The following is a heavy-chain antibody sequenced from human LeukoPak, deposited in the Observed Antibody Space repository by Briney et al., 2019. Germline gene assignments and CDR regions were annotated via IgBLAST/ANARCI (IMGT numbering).Heavy chain of an antibody. V-gene: IGHV4-34*01. D-gene: IGHD5-18*01. CDR2: INHSGST. CDR3: ARGDTWIQLAF. J-gene: IGHJ4*02. CDR1: GGSFSGYY. Sequence: SETLSLTCAVYGGSFSGYYWSWIRQPPGKGLEWIGEINHSGSTNYNPSLKSRVTTSVDTSKNQFSLKLSSVTAADTAVYYCARGDTWIQLAFWRQGTLVTVSS.